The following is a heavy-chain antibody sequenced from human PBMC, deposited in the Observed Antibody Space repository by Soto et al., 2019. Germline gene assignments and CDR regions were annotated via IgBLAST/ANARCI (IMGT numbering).Heavy chain of an antibody. J-gene: IGHJ6*02. CDR3: ARDYYDSSGYYYYYGMDV. D-gene: IGHD3-22*01. Sequence: ASVKVSCKASGYTFTGYYMHWVRQAPGQGLEWMGWINPNSGGTNYAQKFQGRVTMTRDTSISTAYMELSRLRSDDTAVYYCARDYYDSSGYYYYYGMDVWGQGTTVTVSS. V-gene: IGHV1-2*02. CDR2: INPNSGGT. CDR1: GYTFTGYY.